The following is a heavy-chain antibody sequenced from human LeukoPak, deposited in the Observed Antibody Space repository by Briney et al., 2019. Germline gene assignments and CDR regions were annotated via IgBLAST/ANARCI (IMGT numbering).Heavy chain of an antibody. J-gene: IGHJ4*02. D-gene: IGHD3-10*01. CDR2: IYYSGSA. V-gene: IGHV4-31*03. Sequence: SQTLSLTCSVSGGAIGSGGYYWNWIRQHPGKGLEWIGYIYYSGSASYNPSLKSRVTISVDTSKNQFSLRLSSVTAADTAVYYCARGSYYGFSGDSWGQGSLVTVSS. CDR3: ARGSYYGFSGDS. CDR1: GGAIGSGGYY.